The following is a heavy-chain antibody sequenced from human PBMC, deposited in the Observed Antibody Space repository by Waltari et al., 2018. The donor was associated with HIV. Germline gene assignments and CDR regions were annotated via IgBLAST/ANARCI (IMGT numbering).Heavy chain of an antibody. CDR1: GLTFSSYW. Sequence: VQLVESGGGLVQPGGSLRLSCVASGLTFSSYWMHWVRQAPGKGLVWVSRSNGDGSSTAYADSVRGRFTISRDNAKNTLYLQMNSLRAEDTAVYYCARGFRVGCSDATCYSHYWGQGTLVTVSS. V-gene: IGHV3-74*01. J-gene: IGHJ4*02. CDR3: ARGFRVGCSDATCYSHY. CDR2: SNGDGSST. D-gene: IGHD2-15*01.